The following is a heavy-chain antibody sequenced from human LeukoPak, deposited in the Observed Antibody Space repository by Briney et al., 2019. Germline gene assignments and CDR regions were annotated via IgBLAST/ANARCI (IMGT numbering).Heavy chain of an antibody. CDR1: GFTFSSYW. D-gene: IGHD3-16*02. V-gene: IGHV3-7*01. CDR2: IKQDGSEK. CDR3: ATPAGIWGSYRHYLDY. Sequence: PGGSLRLSCAASGFTFSSYWMSWVRQAPGKGLEWVANIKQDGSEKYYVDSVKGRFTISRDNAKNSLYLQMNSLRAEDTAVYYCATPAGIWGSYRHYLDYWGQGTLVTVSS. J-gene: IGHJ4*02.